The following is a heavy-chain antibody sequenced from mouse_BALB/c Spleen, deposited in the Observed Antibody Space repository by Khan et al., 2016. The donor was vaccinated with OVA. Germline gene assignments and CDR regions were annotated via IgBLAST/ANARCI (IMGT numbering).Heavy chain of an antibody. CDR1: GFSLTDYG. V-gene: IGHV2-6-5*01. CDR2: IWGGGTT. J-gene: IGHJ4*01. Sequence: QVQLKESGPGLVAPSQSLSITCTVSGFSLTDYGVSWIRQPPGKGLEWLGVIWGGGTTYYNSALISRLSISKDNSKSQAFLKMNSLHTDDTAMYYCAKGLWSYYFALDYWGQGTSVTVSS. D-gene: IGHD1-1*02. CDR3: AKGLWSYYFALDY.